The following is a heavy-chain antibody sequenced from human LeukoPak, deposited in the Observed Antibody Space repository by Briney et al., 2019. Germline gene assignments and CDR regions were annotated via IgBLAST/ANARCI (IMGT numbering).Heavy chain of an antibody. D-gene: IGHD3-10*01. CDR3: ARDFREWFGAQPRFDY. V-gene: IGHV4-34*01. CDR1: GGSFSGYY. Sequence: SETLSLTCAVYGGSFSGYYWSWIRQPPGKGLEWIGEINHSGSTNYNPSLKSRVTISVDTSKNQFSLKLSSVTAADTAVYYCARDFREWFGAQPRFDYWGQGTLVTVSS. CDR2: INHSGST. J-gene: IGHJ4*02.